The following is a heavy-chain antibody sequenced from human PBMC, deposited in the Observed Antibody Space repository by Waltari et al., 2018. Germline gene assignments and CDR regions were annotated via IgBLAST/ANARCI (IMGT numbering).Heavy chain of an antibody. CDR3: AKGKDSRLRRAAVFDI. V-gene: IGHV3-9*01. CDR2: ISWSSVGI. J-gene: IGHJ3*02. D-gene: IGHD6-13*01. CDR1: GFNFAAEA. Sequence: EVQLVESGGGLVQPGRSLRLSCPAPGFNFAAEAMHWVRHTPGKGLEWVSGISWSSVGIDYADSVKGRFTISRDNAKNSLYLQMNSLRPEDTAYYYCAKGKDSRLRRAAVFDIWGQGTIVTVSS.